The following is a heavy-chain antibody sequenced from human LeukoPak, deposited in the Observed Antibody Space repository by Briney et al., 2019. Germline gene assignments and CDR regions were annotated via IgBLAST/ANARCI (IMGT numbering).Heavy chain of an antibody. V-gene: IGHV4-31*03. CDR1: GGSISSGGYY. Sequence: PSQTLSLTCTVSGGSISSGGYYWSWIRQHSGKGLEWIGYIYYSGSTYYNPSLKSRVTISVDTSKNQFSLKLSSVTAADTAVYYCARGMYSSRLYNWFDPWGQGTLVTVSS. J-gene: IGHJ5*02. CDR2: IYYSGST. CDR3: ARGMYSSRLYNWFDP. D-gene: IGHD6-13*01.